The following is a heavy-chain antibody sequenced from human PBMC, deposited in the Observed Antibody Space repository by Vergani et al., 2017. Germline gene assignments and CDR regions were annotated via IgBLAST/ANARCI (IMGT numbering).Heavy chain of an antibody. J-gene: IGHJ4*02. CDR3: AREDDGILTGYRY. D-gene: IGHD3-9*01. V-gene: IGHV1-46*03. CDR1: GYTFSNYY. Sequence: QVQVVQSGAEVKKSGASVKVSCKTSGYTFSNYYMHWVRQAPGRGLEWMGIINPSGGHTNYAQKFQGRVTMTRDTSTSTVYMELSSLRSEDTAIYYCAREDDGILTGYRYWGQGTLVTVSA. CDR2: INPSGGHT.